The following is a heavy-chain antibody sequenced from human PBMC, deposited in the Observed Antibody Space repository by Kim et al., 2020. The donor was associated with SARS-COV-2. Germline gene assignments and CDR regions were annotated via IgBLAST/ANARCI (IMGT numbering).Heavy chain of an antibody. D-gene: IGHD3-10*01. CDR1: GFTFSSYA. Sequence: GGSLRLSCAASGFTFSSYAMHWVRQAPGKGLEWVAVISYDGSNKYYADPVKGRFTISRDNSKNTLYLQMNSLRAEDTAVYYCARAMVQGVIRYYYYYYM. CDR3: ARAMVQGVIRYYYYYYM. J-gene: IGHJ6*03. V-gene: IGHV3-30-3*01. CDR2: ISYDGSNK.